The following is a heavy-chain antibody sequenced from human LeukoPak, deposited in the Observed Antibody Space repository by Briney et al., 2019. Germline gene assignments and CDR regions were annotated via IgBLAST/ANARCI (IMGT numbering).Heavy chain of an antibody. CDR3: ARGGELLNY. CDR1: GGSISNYY. V-gene: IGHV4-4*08. D-gene: IGHD1-7*01. CDR2: IYTSGST. J-gene: IGHJ4*02. Sequence: PSETLSLTCTVSGGSISNYYWTWVRQPPGKGLEWIGRIYTSGSTSYSPSLKSRVTISLDTSKNQFSLRLSSVTAADTAVYYCARGGELLNYLGQGTLVTVSS.